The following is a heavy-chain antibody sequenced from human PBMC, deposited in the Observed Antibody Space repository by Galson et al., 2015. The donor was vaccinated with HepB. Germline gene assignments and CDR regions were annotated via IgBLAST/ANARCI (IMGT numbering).Heavy chain of an antibody. D-gene: IGHD1-14*01. CDR3: ARARRDHGLGFDP. Sequence: SVKVSCKASGYTFTSYDINWVRQATGQGLEWMGWMNPNSGNTGYAQKFQGRVTMTRNNSISTAYMELSSLRSEDTAVYYCARARRDHGLGFDPWGQGTLVTVSS. V-gene: IGHV1-8*01. J-gene: IGHJ5*02. CDR2: MNPNSGNT. CDR1: GYTFTSYD.